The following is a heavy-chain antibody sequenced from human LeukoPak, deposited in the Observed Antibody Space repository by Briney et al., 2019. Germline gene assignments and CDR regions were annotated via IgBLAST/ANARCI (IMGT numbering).Heavy chain of an antibody. CDR1: GFTFSNAW. D-gene: IGHD2-2*01. Sequence: PGGSLRLSCAASGFTFSNAWWSWVRQAPGKGLEWIAEIHRSGTAHYSPSLKSRVTISVDTFNEQISLTMTSVSAADTATYYCVAMPPFRFDPWGQGTLVIVSS. V-gene: IGHV4-4*02. J-gene: IGHJ5*02. CDR3: VAMPPFRFDP. CDR2: IHRSGTA.